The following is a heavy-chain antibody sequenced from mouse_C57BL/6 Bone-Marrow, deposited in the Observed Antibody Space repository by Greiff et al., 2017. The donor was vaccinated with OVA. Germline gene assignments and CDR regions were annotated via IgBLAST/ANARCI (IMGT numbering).Heavy chain of an antibody. CDR1: GYTFTSYW. CDR2: IDPSDSYT. Sequence: QVQLQQPGAELVMPGASVKLSCKASGYTFTSYWMHWVKQRPGQGLEWIGEIDPSDSYTNYNQKFKGKSTLTVDKSSSTAYMQLSSLTSEDSAVYYGARSYTTVVAPYYFDYWGQGTTRTVSS. J-gene: IGHJ2*01. CDR3: ARSYTTVVAPYYFDY. V-gene: IGHV1-69*01. D-gene: IGHD1-1*01.